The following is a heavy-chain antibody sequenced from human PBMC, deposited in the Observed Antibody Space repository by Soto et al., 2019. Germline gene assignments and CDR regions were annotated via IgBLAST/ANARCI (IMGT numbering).Heavy chain of an antibody. Sequence: GGSLRLSCAASGFTFSDYYMSWIRQAPGKGLEWVSYISSSGSTIYYADSVKGRFTISRDSAKNSLYLQMNSLRAEDTAVYYCARKEYYDFWSGYGYYGMDVWGQGTTVTVSS. D-gene: IGHD3-3*01. J-gene: IGHJ6*02. CDR3: ARKEYYDFWSGYGYYGMDV. V-gene: IGHV3-11*01. CDR1: GFTFSDYY. CDR2: ISSSGSTI.